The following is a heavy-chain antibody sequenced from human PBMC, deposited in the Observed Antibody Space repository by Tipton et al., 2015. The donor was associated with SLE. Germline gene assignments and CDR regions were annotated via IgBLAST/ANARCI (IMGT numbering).Heavy chain of an antibody. CDR2: IYYSGGST. CDR1: GVSISTFY. V-gene: IGHV4-59*12. CDR3: ARGSYYMDV. Sequence: LRLSCTVSGVSISTFYWSWIRQPPGKGLEWIGYIYYSGGSTNYNPSLKSRVTMSVDTSKNQFSLKLSSVTAADTAVYYCARGSYYMDVWDKGTTVTVSS. J-gene: IGHJ6*03.